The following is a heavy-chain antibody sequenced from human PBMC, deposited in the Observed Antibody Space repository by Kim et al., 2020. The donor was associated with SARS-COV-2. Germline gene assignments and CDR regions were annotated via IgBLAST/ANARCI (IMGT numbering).Heavy chain of an antibody. Sequence: ASVKVSCKASGYTFTSYYMHWVRQAPGQGLEWMGIINPSGGSTSYAQKFQGRVTMTRDTSTSTVYMELSSLRSEDTAVYYCARDLRYCSGGSCYSARYGMDVWGQGTTVTVSS. CDR2: INPSGGST. V-gene: IGHV1-46*01. CDR3: ARDLRYCSGGSCYSARYGMDV. J-gene: IGHJ6*02. CDR1: GYTFTSYY. D-gene: IGHD2-15*01.